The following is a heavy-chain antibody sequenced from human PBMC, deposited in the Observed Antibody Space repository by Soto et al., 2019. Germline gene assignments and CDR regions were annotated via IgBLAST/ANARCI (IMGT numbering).Heavy chain of an antibody. V-gene: IGHV3-33*01. Sequence: QVQLVESGGGVDQPGRSLRLSCAASGFTFSSYGMHWVRQAPGKGLEWAAVIWYDGSNKYYADSVKGRFTISRDNSKNTLYLQMNSLRAEDTAVYYCARDDYGMDVWGQGTTVTVSS. CDR3: ARDDYGMDV. CDR2: IWYDGSNK. CDR1: GFTFSSYG. J-gene: IGHJ6*02.